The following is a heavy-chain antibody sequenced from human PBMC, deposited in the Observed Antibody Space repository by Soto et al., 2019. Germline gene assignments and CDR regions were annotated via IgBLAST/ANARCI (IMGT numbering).Heavy chain of an antibody. J-gene: IGHJ6*02. CDR1: GFTFSNFV. Sequence: GGSLRLSCAASGFTFSNFVMRWVRQTPGKGLEWVSTITATGGDTYYTDSVKGRFTISRDNSKNTLYLQMSSLRAEDTALYYCTKASSDRHHMDVWGQGTTVTVSS. CDR3: TKASSDRHHMDV. V-gene: IGHV3-23*01. CDR2: ITATGGDT.